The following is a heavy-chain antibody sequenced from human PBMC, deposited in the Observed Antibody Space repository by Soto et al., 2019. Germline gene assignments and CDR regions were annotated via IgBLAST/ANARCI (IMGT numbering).Heavy chain of an antibody. J-gene: IGHJ4*02. V-gene: IGHV4-30-4*01. D-gene: IGHD2-15*01. CDR3: AREDNGGSCYFDY. CDR2: IYDSGTT. CDR1: GGSISGGGYY. Sequence: PSETLSLTCTVAGGSISGGGYYRTWIRQPPGKGLEWIGYIYDSGTTYYNPSLKSRLTISVDTSKNQFSLKLSSVTAADTAVYYCAREDNGGSCYFDYWGQGTLVTVSS.